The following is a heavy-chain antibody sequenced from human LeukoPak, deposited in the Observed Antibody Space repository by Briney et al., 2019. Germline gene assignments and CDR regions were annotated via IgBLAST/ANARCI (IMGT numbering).Heavy chain of an antibody. Sequence: SVKVSCTASGGTFSSYAISWVRQAPGQGLEWMGRIIPILGIANYAQKFQGRVTITADKSTSTAYMELSSLRSEDTAVYYCAREKAAAGTPYWGQGTLVTVSS. CDR2: IIPILGIA. J-gene: IGHJ4*02. CDR3: AREKAAAGTPY. CDR1: GGTFSSYA. D-gene: IGHD6-13*01. V-gene: IGHV1-69*04.